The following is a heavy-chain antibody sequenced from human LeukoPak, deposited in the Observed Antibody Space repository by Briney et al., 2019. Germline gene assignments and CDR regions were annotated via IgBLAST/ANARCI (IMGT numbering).Heavy chain of an antibody. Sequence: SETLSLTYTVSGGSISGYYCSWIRQPPGKGLEWIGNIYYTGSTSYNPSLESRVTISVDTSKNQFSLRLSSVTAADTAVYYCARHYYGSGTYPSDQWGQGTLVTVSS. CDR3: ARHYYGSGTYPSDQ. D-gene: IGHD3-10*01. CDR1: GGSISGYY. J-gene: IGHJ4*02. V-gene: IGHV4-59*08. CDR2: IYYTGST.